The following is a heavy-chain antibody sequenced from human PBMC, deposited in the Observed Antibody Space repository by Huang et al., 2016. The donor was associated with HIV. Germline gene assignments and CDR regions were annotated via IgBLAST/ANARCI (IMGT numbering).Heavy chain of an antibody. Sequence: GGSLRLSCAAPGFKLSGFGMHWVRQAPGKGLEWVAVISYDGRSQFYTDSVKGRFTISRDNSDNTLSLQMKGLRPDDTAVYYCAKESRWFSDFDHWGQGVLVSVSS. D-gene: IGHD2-15*01. CDR1: GFKLSGFG. J-gene: IGHJ4*02. CDR3: AKESRWFSDFDH. CDR2: ISYDGRSQ. V-gene: IGHV3-30*18.